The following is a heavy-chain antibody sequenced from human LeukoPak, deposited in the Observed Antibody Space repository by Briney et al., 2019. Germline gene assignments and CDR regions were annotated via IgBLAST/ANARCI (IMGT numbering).Heavy chain of an antibody. CDR2: INHNGST. J-gene: IGHJ4*02. CDR1: GGSIRSSSYN. D-gene: IGHD3-22*01. V-gene: IGHV4-39*07. Sequence: SETLSLTCAVSGGSIRSSSYNWGWIRQPPGKGLEWIGEINHNGSTNYNPSLKSRVTISVDTSKNQFSLKLSSVTAADTAVYYCARSYYYDSSGYFGYWGQGTLVTVSS. CDR3: ARSYYYDSSGYFGY.